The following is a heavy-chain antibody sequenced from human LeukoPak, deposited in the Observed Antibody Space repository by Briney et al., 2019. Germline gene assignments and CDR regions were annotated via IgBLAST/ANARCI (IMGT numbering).Heavy chain of an antibody. CDR2: MNPNSGNT. CDR1: GYTFTSYD. J-gene: IGHJ4*02. CDR3: AKDPPHSSGPNSPCFEF. Sequence: GASVKVSCKASGYTFTSYDINWVRQATGQGLEWMGWMNPNSGNTGYAQKFQGRVTMTTDTSTSTAYMELRSLRSDDTAVYYCAKDPPHSSGPNSPCFEFWGQGTLVTVSS. V-gene: IGHV1-8*01. D-gene: IGHD6-19*01.